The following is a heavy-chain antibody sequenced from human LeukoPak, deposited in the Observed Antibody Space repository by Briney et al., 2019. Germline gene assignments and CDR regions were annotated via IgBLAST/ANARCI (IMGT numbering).Heavy chain of an antibody. V-gene: IGHV4-38-2*02. CDR3: ALYYYGSGTLDY. CDR2: NYHSGST. D-gene: IGHD3-10*01. J-gene: IGHJ4*02. Sequence: PSETLSLTCTVSGYSISSGYYWGWIRQPPGKGLEWIGSNYHSGSTYYNPSLKSRVTISVDTSKNQFSLKLSSVTAADTAVYYCALYYYGSGTLDYWGQGTLVTVSS. CDR1: GYSISSGYY.